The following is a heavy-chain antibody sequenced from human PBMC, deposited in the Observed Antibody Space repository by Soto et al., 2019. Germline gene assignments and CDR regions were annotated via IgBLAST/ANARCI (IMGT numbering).Heavy chain of an antibody. CDR2: ISGSGGST. J-gene: IGHJ4*02. V-gene: IGHV3-23*01. D-gene: IGHD3-3*01. Sequence: GESLKISCAASGFTFSSYAMRWVRQAPGKGLEWVSAISGSGGSTYYADSVKGRFTISRDNSKNTLYLQMNSLRAEDTAVYYCAKAPEGAYYDFWSGYYSEYYFDYWGQGTLVTVSS. CDR3: AKAPEGAYYDFWSGYYSEYYFDY. CDR1: GFTFSSYA.